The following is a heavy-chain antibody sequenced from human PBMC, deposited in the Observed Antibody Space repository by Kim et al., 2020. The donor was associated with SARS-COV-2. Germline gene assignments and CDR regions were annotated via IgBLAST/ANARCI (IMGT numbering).Heavy chain of an antibody. CDR2: TT. D-gene: IGHD6-19*01. J-gene: IGHJ4*02. V-gene: IGHV3-74*01. CDR3: ARSRGAGFDF. Sequence: TTTYADYVKGLFTISRDNAKNTLYLQMNSRRAEDTAVYYCARSRGAGFDFWGLGTLVTVSS.